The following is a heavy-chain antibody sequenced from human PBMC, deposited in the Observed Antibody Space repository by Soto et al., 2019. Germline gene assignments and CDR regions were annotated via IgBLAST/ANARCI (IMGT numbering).Heavy chain of an antibody. CDR2: ISYDGSKK. D-gene: IGHD6-13*01. CDR3: ARAESSSWHNFDY. J-gene: IGHJ4*02. V-gene: IGHV3-30-3*01. Sequence: QVQLVESGGGVVQPGRSLRLSCAASGFTFSRYAMHWVRQAPGKGLEWVAVISYDGSKKYYADSVKGRCTISRDNFKNTLSLQMNSLRAEDTAVYYWARAESSSWHNFDYWGQGTLVTVSS. CDR1: GFTFSRYA.